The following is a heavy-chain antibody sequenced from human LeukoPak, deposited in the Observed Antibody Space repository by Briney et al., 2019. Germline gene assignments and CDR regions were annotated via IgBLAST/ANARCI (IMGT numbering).Heavy chain of an antibody. J-gene: IGHJ4*02. Sequence: GGSLRLSCAASGFTFSSYGMYWVRQAPGKGLEWVAFIRYDGSNKYYADSVKGRFTISRDNSKNTLYLQMKSLRAEDTAVYYCARDPDFISAAGSRLKIFDYWGQGTLVTVSS. CDR3: ARDPDFISAAGSRLKIFDY. D-gene: IGHD6-13*01. CDR2: IRYDGSNK. V-gene: IGHV3-30*02. CDR1: GFTFSSYG.